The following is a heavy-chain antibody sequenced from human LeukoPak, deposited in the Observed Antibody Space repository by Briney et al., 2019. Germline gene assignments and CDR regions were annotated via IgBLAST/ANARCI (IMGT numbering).Heavy chain of an antibody. D-gene: IGHD6-19*01. V-gene: IGHV4-59*01. CDR2: IYYSGST. J-gene: IGHJ3*02. CDR1: GCSISSYY. CDR3: ARDLAVAAPWYAFDI. Sequence: PSETLSLTCTASGCSISSYYWSWIRQPPGKGLEWIGYIYYSGSTNYNPSLKSRVTISVDTSKNQFSLKLSSVTAADTAVYYCARDLAVAAPWYAFDIWGQGTMVTVSS.